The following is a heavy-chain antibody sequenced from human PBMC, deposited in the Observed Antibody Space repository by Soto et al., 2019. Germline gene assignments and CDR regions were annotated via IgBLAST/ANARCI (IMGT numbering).Heavy chain of an antibody. CDR2: ISGSGGST. V-gene: IGHV3-23*01. J-gene: IGHJ6*03. Sequence: GGSLRLSCAASGFTFSSYAMSWVRQAPGKGLEWVSAISGSGGSTYYADSVKGRFTISRDNSKNTLYLQMNSLRAEDTAVYYCAKFWDIWGRYRYYYMDVWGKGTTVTVSS. CDR1: GFTFSSYA. CDR3: AKFWDIWGRYRYYYMDV. D-gene: IGHD3-16*02.